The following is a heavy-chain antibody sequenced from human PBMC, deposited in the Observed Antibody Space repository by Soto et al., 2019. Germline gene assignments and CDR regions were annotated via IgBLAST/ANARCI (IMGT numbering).Heavy chain of an antibody. J-gene: IGHJ6*02. D-gene: IGHD4-17*01. Sequence: QVQLVESGGGVVQPGRSLRLSCAASGFTFSSYGMHWVRQAPGKGLEWVAVISYDGSNKYYADSVKGRFTISRDNSKNTLYLQMNCLRAEDTAVYYCATDLATVTTGWVYDYYGMDVWGQGTTVTVSS. V-gene: IGHV3-30*03. CDR2: ISYDGSNK. CDR3: ATDLATVTTGWVYDYYGMDV. CDR1: GFTFSSYG.